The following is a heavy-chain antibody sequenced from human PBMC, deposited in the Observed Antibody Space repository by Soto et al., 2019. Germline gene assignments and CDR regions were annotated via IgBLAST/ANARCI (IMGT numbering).Heavy chain of an antibody. CDR3: ARVGQPYYYDSSGYYL. CDR1: GGSISSYY. CDR2: IYYSGST. D-gene: IGHD3-22*01. V-gene: IGHV4-59*01. Sequence: SETLSLTCTVSGGSISSYYWSWIRQPPGKGLEWIGYIYYSGSTNYNPSLKSRVTISVDTSKNQFSLKLSSVTAADTAVYYCARVGQPYYYDSSGYYLWGQGTLVTVS. J-gene: IGHJ4*02.